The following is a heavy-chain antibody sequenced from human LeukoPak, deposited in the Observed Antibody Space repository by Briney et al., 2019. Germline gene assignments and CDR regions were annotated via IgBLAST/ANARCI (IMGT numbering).Heavy chain of an antibody. J-gene: IGHJ3*02. CDR3: ARDGWSIAARPSAFDI. Sequence: GGSLRLSCAASGFTFSSYAMHWVRQAPGKGLEWVAVISYDGGNKYYTDSVKGRFTISRDNSKNTLYLQMNSLRAEDTAVYYCARDGWSIAARPSAFDIWGQGTMVTVSS. CDR1: GFTFSSYA. V-gene: IGHV3-30*04. D-gene: IGHD6-6*01. CDR2: ISYDGGNK.